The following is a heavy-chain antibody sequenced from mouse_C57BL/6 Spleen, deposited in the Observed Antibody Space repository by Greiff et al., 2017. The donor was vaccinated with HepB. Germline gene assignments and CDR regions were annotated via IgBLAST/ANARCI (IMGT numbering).Heavy chain of an antibody. CDR3: ARWESNYGYFDV. Sequence: EVQLQQSGPVLVKPGASVKMSCKASGYTFTDYYMNWVKQSNGKSLEWIGVINPYNGGTSYNQKFKGKATLTVDKSSSTAYMELNSLTSEDSAVYYCARWESNYGYFDVWGTGTTVTVSS. CDR1: GYTFTDYY. CDR2: INPYNGGT. J-gene: IGHJ1*03. V-gene: IGHV1-19*01. D-gene: IGHD2-5*01.